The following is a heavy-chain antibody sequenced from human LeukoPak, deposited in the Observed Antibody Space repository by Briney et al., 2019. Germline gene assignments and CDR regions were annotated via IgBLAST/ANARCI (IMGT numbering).Heavy chain of an antibody. V-gene: IGHV3-21*01. CDR2: ISSSSSYI. CDR1: GFTFSSYS. CDR3: ARVGATEYFDY. Sequence: GGSLRLSCAASGFTFSSYSMNWVRQAPGKGLEWVSSISSSSSYIYYADSVKGRFTISRDNAKNSLYLQMNSLRAEDTAVYYCARVGATEYFDYWGQGTLVTVSS. J-gene: IGHJ4*02. D-gene: IGHD1-26*01.